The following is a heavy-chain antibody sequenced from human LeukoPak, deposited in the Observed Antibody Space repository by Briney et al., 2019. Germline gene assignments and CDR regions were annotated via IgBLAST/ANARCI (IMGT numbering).Heavy chain of an antibody. D-gene: IGHD5-12*01. CDR1: GGSISSSSYY. Sequence: SETLSLTCTVSGGSISSSSYYWGWIRQPPGKGLEWIGSIYYSGSTYYNPSLKSRVTISVDTSKNQFSLRLTSVTAADTAVYYCASQAALWNSGYHWFFDYWGQGTLVTVSS. V-gene: IGHV4-39*01. CDR3: ASQAALWNSGYHWFFDY. CDR2: IYYSGST. J-gene: IGHJ4*02.